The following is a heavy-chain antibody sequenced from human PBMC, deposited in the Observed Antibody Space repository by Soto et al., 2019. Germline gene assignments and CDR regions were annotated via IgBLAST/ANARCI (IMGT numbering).Heavy chain of an antibody. CDR1: GFPFASYW. CDR2: IITDGSVT. J-gene: IGHJ4*02. D-gene: IGHD6-19*01. Sequence: VQLVESGGTLVQPGGSLRLSCAASGFPFASYWMHWVRQVPGKGLVWVARIITDGSVTSYADSVKGRFTISRDNAKNTLYLQMNSLRAEDSALYYCAKVHFSGSSSFDSWGQGTLVTVSS. CDR3: AKVHFSGSSSFDS. V-gene: IGHV3-74*01.